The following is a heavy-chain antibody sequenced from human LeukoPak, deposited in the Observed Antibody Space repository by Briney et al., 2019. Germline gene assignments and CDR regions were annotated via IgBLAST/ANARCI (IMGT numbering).Heavy chain of an antibody. J-gene: IGHJ4*02. V-gene: IGHV3-30*01. CDR1: GFTFSTYP. CDR2: ISYHGRDR. D-gene: IGHD3-22*01. Sequence: GGSLRLSCAASGFTFSTYPFLWVRQAPGKGLDWVAVISYHGRDRYYADSVKGRFTISRDNYKNTLYLQMDSLGADDTAVYYCARDFHDSSGYGQHCELWGQGTLVTVSS. CDR3: ARDFHDSSGYGQHCEL.